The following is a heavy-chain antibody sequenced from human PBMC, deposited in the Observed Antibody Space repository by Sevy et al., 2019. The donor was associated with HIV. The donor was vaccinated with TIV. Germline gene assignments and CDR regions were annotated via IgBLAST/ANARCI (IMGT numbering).Heavy chain of an antibody. Sequence: SETLSLTCAVSGGSISSSNWWSWVRQPPGKGLEWVGEIYHSGSTNYNTSLKSRVTISVEQSRNQYSLKLSLVTAADAAVYYCGRANGDYRGYYYYGMDVWGQGTTVTVSS. V-gene: IGHV4-4*02. D-gene: IGHD4-17*01. CDR2: IYHSGST. J-gene: IGHJ6*02. CDR3: GRANGDYRGYYYYGMDV. CDR1: GGSISSSNW.